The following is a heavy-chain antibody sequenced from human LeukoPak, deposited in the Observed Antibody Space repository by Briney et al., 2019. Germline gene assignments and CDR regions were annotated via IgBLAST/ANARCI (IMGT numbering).Heavy chain of an antibody. Sequence: GGSLRLSCAASGFTFDDYTIHWVRQPPGKGLEWVSLITWDSGSSFYADSVRGRFTISRDNSMNSLYLRMNSLRTEDTALYYCTKESGGGFDYWGQGTLVTVSS. CDR1: GFTFDDYT. J-gene: IGHJ4*02. CDR3: TKESGGGFDY. V-gene: IGHV3-43*01. CDR2: ITWDSGSS. D-gene: IGHD3-16*01.